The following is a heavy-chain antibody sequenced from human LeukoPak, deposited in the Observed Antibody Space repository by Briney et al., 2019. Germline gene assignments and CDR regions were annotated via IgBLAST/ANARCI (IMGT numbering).Heavy chain of an antibody. CDR1: GFTFSSYW. D-gene: IGHD5-24*01. V-gene: IGHV3-7*01. CDR3: ARDRQRWLQLFDY. J-gene: IGHJ4*02. CDR2: INQDASSI. Sequence: LAGGSLRLSCAASGFTFSSYWMSWVRQAPDKGLEWVANINQDASSINYAGSVKGRFTISRDDAKKSLYLQMNSLRDEDTAVYYCARDRQRWLQLFDYWGQGTLVTVSS.